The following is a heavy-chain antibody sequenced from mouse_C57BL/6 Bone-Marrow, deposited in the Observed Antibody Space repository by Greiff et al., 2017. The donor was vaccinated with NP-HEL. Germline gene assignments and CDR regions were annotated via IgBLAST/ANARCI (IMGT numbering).Heavy chain of an antibody. D-gene: IGHD2-1*01. J-gene: IGHJ3*01. Sequence: VHVKQSGPELVKPGASVKIPCKASGYTFTDYNMDWVKQSHGKSLEWIGDINPNNGGTIYNQKFKGKATLTVDKSSSTAYMELRSLTSEDTAVYYCAREDYGKFAYWGQGTLVTVSA. CDR3: AREDYGKFAY. V-gene: IGHV1-18*01. CDR1: GYTFTDYN. CDR2: INPNNGGT.